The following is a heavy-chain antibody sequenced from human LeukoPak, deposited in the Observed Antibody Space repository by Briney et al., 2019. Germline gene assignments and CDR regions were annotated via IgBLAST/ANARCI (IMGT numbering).Heavy chain of an antibody. D-gene: IGHD4-23*01. CDR2: INPNNGGT. J-gene: IGHJ3*02. V-gene: IGHV1-2*06. Sequence: ASVKVSCKASGYTFTNYYIHWVRQAPGQGLEWIGRINPNNGGTNYAQKFQGSVTMARDTSISTAYMELIGLTSDDTAIYYCAITVVENAFDIWGQGTMVIVSS. CDR1: GYTFTNYY. CDR3: AITVVENAFDI.